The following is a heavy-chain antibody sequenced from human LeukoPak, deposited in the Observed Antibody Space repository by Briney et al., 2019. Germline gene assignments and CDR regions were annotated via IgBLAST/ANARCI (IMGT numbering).Heavy chain of an antibody. CDR3: AKDTRGYYYDSSGYRPYYFDS. Sequence: GGSLRLSCAASGFTFISYAMSWVRQAPGKGLEWVSAISGSGGSTYYADSLKGRFTISRDNSRNTLYLQMNSLRAEDTAVYYCAKDTRGYYYDSSGYRPYYFDSWGQGTLVTVSS. CDR1: GFTFISYA. D-gene: IGHD3-22*01. CDR2: ISGSGGST. V-gene: IGHV3-23*01. J-gene: IGHJ4*02.